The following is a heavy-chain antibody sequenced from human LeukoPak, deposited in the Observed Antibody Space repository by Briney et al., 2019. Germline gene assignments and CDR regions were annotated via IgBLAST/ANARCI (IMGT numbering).Heavy chain of an antibody. D-gene: IGHD5-12*01. Sequence: SETLSLTCTVSGGSISSSSYYWGWIRQPPGEGLEWIGSIYYSGINYYNPSLKRRVTISVDTSKNQFSLKLSSVTAADTAVYYCARFVATSPRFDYWGQGTLVTVSS. CDR3: ARFVATSPRFDY. CDR1: GGSISSSSYY. CDR2: IYYSGIN. V-gene: IGHV4-39*01. J-gene: IGHJ4*02.